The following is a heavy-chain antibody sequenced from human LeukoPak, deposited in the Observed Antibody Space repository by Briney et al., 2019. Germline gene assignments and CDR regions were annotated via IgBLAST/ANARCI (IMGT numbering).Heavy chain of an antibody. Sequence: ASAKVSCKASGYTFTGYYMHWVRQAPGQGLEWMGWINPNSGGTNYAQKFQGRVTMTRDTSISTAYMELSRLRSDDTAVYYCARDRYGSGSSYNWFDPWGQGTLVTVSS. CDR3: ARDRYGSGSSYNWFDP. CDR2: INPNSGGT. D-gene: IGHD3-10*01. V-gene: IGHV1-2*02. J-gene: IGHJ5*02. CDR1: GYTFTGYY.